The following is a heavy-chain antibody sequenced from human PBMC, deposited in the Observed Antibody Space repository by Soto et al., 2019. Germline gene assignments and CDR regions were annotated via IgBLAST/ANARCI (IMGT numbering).Heavy chain of an antibody. CDR2: IIPILGIA. J-gene: IGHJ4*02. Sequence: QVQLVQSGAEVKKPGSSVKVSCKASGGTFSSYTISWVRQAPGQGLEWMGRIIPILGIANYAQKFQGRVTITAAKATSTAYMELRGLGSEDTAVYYCAREYYYDSSGYGWGQGTPVTVSS. D-gene: IGHD3-22*01. V-gene: IGHV1-69*08. CDR3: AREYYYDSSGYG. CDR1: GGTFSSYT.